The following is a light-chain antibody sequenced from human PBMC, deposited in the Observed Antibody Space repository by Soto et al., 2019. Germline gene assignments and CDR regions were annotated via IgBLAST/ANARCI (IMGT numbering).Light chain of an antibody. CDR2: GNS. V-gene: IGLV1-47*03. CDR3: STWDYSLSGFWV. CDR1: SNNVGSHA. J-gene: IGLJ3*02. Sequence: QSVLTQEASVSGTVGQKVTLSCTGNSNNVGSHAVDWYQQISHGGPKTVMFGNSLPSGIPDRFSGSKSGTTVSLTISGLWPEDETDYYCSTWDYSLSGFWVFGGGTKLTVL.